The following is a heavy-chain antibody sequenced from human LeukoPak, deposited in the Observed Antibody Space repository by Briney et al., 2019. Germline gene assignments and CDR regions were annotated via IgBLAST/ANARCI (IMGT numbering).Heavy chain of an antibody. Sequence: PGGSLRLSCAASGFTFSSYAMSWVRQAPGKGLEWVSAISGSGGSTYYADSVKGQFTISRDNSKNTLYLQMNSLRAEDTAVYYCAKAFRRCSSTSCRQRGHDWFDPWGQGTLVTVSS. CDR2: ISGSGGST. CDR1: GFTFSSYA. D-gene: IGHD2-2*01. V-gene: IGHV3-23*01. J-gene: IGHJ5*02. CDR3: AKAFRRCSSTSCRQRGHDWFDP.